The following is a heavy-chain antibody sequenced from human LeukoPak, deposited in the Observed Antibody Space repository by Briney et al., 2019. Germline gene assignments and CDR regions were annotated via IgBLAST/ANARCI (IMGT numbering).Heavy chain of an antibody. D-gene: IGHD3-16*01. CDR3: VKGEMGTFHFEK. Sequence: SETLSLTCTVSGGSISRSSYYWGWIRQPPGKGLEWIGSIYYSGKTYYNPSLKRRATISVDTSKNQFFLKLSSVTAADTAVYYCVKGEMGTFHFEKWGQGTLVTVSS. J-gene: IGHJ4*02. V-gene: IGHV4-39*01. CDR1: GGSISRSSYY. CDR2: IYYSGKT.